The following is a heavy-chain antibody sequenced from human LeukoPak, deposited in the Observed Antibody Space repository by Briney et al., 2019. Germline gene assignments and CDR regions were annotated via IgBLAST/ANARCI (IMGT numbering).Heavy chain of an antibody. CDR3: ARLWGAWFDP. D-gene: IGHD2-21*01. Sequence: SETLSLTCTVSGGSISSSSYYWGWIRQPPGKGLEWIGSIYYSGSTYYNPSLKSRVTISVDTSKNQFSLKLSSVTAADTAVYYCARLWGAWFDPWGQGTLVTVSS. CDR1: GGSISSSSYY. V-gene: IGHV4-39*01. CDR2: IYYSGST. J-gene: IGHJ5*02.